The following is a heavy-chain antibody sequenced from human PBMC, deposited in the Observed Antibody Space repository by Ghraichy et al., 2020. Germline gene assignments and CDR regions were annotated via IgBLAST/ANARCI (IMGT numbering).Heavy chain of an antibody. CDR1: GFTFSSYA. V-gene: IGHV3-23*01. Sequence: GGSLRLSCAASGFTFSSYAMSWVRQAPGKGLEWVSAISGSGGSTYYADYVKGRFTISRDNSKNTLYLQMNSLSAEDTAVYYCAKEGTGMVTAAYDYYYDYLDVGGKGTTVTVSS. CDR3: AKEGTGMVTAAYDYYYDYLDV. CDR2: ISGSGGST. D-gene: IGHD5-18*01. J-gene: IGHJ6*03.